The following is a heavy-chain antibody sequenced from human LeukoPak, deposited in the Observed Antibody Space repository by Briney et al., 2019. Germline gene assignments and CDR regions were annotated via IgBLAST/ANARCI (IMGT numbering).Heavy chain of an antibody. J-gene: IGHJ3*02. Sequence: GGPLRLLCAPSVRSDSSNYMNCARGAPGKGREGVSVMYSGGTTYYAESVKGRFTLSRDKPENTLYLQMNCLRAQDTAVYYCARGGNYYDRSGYYSGQAIDIWGQGTMVTVS. D-gene: IGHD3-22*01. CDR1: VRSDSSNY. CDR2: MYSGGTT. CDR3: ARGGNYYDRSGYYSGQAIDI. V-gene: IGHV3-53*01.